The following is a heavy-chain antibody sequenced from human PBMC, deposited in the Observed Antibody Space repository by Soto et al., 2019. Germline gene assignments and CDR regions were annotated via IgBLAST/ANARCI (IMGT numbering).Heavy chain of an antibody. V-gene: IGHV1-69*01. J-gene: IGHJ6*02. CDR2: IIPIPGTA. Sequence: QVQLVQSGAEVKKPGSSVKVSCKASGGTFGSYAISWVRQAPGQGLEWMGGIIPIPGTANSAQKFQGRVTIAADDSTSTAYMERSSLRSEDTAVYYCARSQGSSTSLETYYYYYYGMDVWGQGTTVTVSS. CDR1: GGTFGSYA. D-gene: IGHD2-2*01. CDR3: ARSQGSSTSLETYYYYYYGMDV.